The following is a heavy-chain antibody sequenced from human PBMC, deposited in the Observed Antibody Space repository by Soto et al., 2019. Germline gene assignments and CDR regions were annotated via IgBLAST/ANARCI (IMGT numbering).Heavy chain of an antibody. CDR3: AGQPTAGSYYDLGSYYYYYAMDV. Sequence: PSETLSLTCTVSGGSISSYYWGWIRQPPGKGLEWIGYIYYSGSTNYNPSLKSRVTISVDTSKNQFSLKLISVTAADTAVYYCAGQPTAGSYYDLGSYYYYYAMDVWGQGTTVTVSS. D-gene: IGHD3-10*01. J-gene: IGHJ6*02. CDR1: GGSISSYY. CDR2: IYYSGST. V-gene: IGHV4-59*08.